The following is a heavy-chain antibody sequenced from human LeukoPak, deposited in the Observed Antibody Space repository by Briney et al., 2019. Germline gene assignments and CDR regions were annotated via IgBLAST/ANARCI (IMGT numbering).Heavy chain of an antibody. Sequence: SETLSLTCTVSGGSISSGSYYWSWIRQPAGKGLEWIGRIYTSGSTNYNPSLKSRVTISVDTSKNQFSLKLSSVTAADTAVYYCARQEYNWNDVGGAFDIWGQGTMVTVSS. J-gene: IGHJ3*02. CDR1: GGSISSGSYY. CDR2: IYTSGST. V-gene: IGHV4-61*02. D-gene: IGHD1-1*01. CDR3: ARQEYNWNDVGGAFDI.